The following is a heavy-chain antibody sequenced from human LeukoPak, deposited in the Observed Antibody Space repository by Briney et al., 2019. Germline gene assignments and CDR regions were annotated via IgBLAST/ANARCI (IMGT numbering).Heavy chain of an antibody. CDR2: INPSGGST. D-gene: IGHD5-18*01. Sequence: ASVKVSCKASGYSFTSYYMDWVRQAPGQGLEWMGIINPSGGSTSYAQKFQGRVTVTRDTSTTTVYMELSSLRSEDTAVYYCARGGCNYGLFDYWGQGTLVTVSS. V-gene: IGHV1-46*01. CDR1: GYSFTSYY. CDR3: ARGGCNYGLFDY. J-gene: IGHJ4*02.